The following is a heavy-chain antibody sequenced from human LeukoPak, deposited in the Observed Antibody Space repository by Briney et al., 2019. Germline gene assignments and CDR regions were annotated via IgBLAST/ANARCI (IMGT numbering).Heavy chain of an antibody. D-gene: IGHD1-26*01. CDR3: ARDWAYSGSSGFDY. J-gene: IGHJ4*02. CDR2: ISSSSNYI. Sequence: GGSLRLSCAASGFIFSGYSMNWVRQAPGKGLEWVSFISSSSNYIYYADSVKGRFTISRDNAKNSLSLQMNSLRPEDTAVYYCARDWAYSGSSGFDYWGQGTLVTVSS. CDR1: GFIFSGYS. V-gene: IGHV3-21*01.